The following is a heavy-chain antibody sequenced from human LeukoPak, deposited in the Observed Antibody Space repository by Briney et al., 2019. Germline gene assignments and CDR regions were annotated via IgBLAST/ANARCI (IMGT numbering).Heavy chain of an antibody. CDR1: GYSFTSYW. V-gene: IGHV5-51*01. CDR3: ARRFDYDSSGYYSPAVHDAFDI. Sequence: GESLKIPCKGSGYSFTSYWIGWVRQMPGKGLEWMGIIYPGDSDTRYSPSFQGQVTISADKSISTAYLQWSSLKASDTAMYYCARRFDYDSSGYYSPAVHDAFDIWGQGTMVTVSS. D-gene: IGHD3-22*01. CDR2: IYPGDSDT. J-gene: IGHJ3*02.